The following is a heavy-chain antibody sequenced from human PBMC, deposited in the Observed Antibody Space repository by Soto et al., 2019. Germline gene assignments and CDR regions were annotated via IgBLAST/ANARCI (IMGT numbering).Heavy chain of an antibody. V-gene: IGHV3-30*03. J-gene: IGHJ4*02. Sequence: GGSLRLSCAASGFTFSSYGMHWVRQAPGKGLEWVAVISYDGSNKYYADSVKGRFTISRDNSKNTLYLQMNSLRAEDTAVYYCAGGMTANIDYWGQGTLVTVSS. CDR3: AGGMTANIDY. CDR2: ISYDGSNK. CDR1: GFTFSSYG.